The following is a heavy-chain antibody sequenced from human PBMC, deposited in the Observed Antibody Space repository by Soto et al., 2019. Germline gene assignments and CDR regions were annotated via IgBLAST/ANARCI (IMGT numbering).Heavy chain of an antibody. CDR2: IYYSGST. Sequence: QVQLQESGPGLVKPSQTLSLTCTVSGGSISSGGYYWSWIRQHPGKGLEWIGYIYYSGSTYYNPSLKSRVTISVDTSKNQFSLKLSSVTAADTAVYYCARAHVGSSGYYFHYYYGMDVWGQGTTVTVSS. CDR3: ARAHVGSSGYYFHYYYGMDV. CDR1: GGSISSGGYY. V-gene: IGHV4-31*03. D-gene: IGHD3-22*01. J-gene: IGHJ6*02.